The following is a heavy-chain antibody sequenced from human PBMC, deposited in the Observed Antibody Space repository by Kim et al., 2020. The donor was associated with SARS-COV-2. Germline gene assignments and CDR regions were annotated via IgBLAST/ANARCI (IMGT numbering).Heavy chain of an antibody. CDR2: ISGRGGSK. CDR3: AKVGWYCSSSSCYSYYYYGM. V-gene: IGHV3-30*18. CDR1: GFTFKNYG. D-gene: IGHD2-2*02. J-gene: IGHJ6*01. Sequence: GGSLRLSCAASGFTFKNYGMSWVRQAPGKGLEWVSVISGRGGSKYYTDSVKGRFTISRDNSKDTLYLQMNSLRAEDTAVYYCAKVGWYCSSSSCYSYYYYGM.